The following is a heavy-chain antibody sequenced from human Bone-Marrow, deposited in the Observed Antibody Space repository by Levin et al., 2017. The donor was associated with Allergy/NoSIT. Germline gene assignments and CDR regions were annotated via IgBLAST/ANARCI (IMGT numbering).Heavy chain of an antibody. CDR1: EYCFSCHW. D-gene: IGHD3-9*01. Sequence: LGESLKISCQGSEYCFSCHWIAWVRQQPGKGLEWMGIIQPGDSDTKYSPSFQGQVTISADKSISTAYLQWTSLKASDTAMYYCARPANYDILTGYYNIGASDIWGQGTMVTVSS. CDR3: ARPANYDILTGYYNIGASDI. CDR2: IQPGDSDT. V-gene: IGHV5-51*01. J-gene: IGHJ3*02.